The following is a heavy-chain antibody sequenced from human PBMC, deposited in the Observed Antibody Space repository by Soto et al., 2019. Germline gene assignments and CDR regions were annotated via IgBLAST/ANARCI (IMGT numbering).Heavy chain of an antibody. Sequence: SETLSLTSTVSGGSISSYYCSWIRQPPGKGLEWIGYIYYSGSTNYNPSLKSRVTISVDTSKNQFSLKLSSVTAADTAVYYCARGYYDILTGYYNDAFDIWGQGTMVTVSS. CDR1: GGSISSYY. V-gene: IGHV4-59*08. CDR3: ARGYYDILTGYYNDAFDI. J-gene: IGHJ3*02. CDR2: IYYSGST. D-gene: IGHD3-9*01.